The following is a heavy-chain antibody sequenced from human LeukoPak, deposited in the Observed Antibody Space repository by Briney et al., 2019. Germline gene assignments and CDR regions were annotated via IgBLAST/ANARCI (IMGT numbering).Heavy chain of an antibody. Sequence: GRSLRLSCAASGFTFSSYGMHWVRHAPGKGLEGVAVIWYDGSNKYYADSVKGRFTISRDNSENTLYLQMNSLRAEDTAVYYCAREGYCSGGSCYGQAYYYGMDVWGQGTTVTVSS. V-gene: IGHV3-33*01. CDR3: AREGYCSGGSCYGQAYYYGMDV. CDR2: IWYDGSNK. D-gene: IGHD2-15*01. CDR1: GFTFSSYG. J-gene: IGHJ6*02.